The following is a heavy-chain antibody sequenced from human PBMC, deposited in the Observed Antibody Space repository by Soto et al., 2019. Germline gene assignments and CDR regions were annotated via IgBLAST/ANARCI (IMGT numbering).Heavy chain of an antibody. Sequence: SGPTLVNPTHLLTLTCTFSGFSLSTSGMCVSWIRQPPGKALEWLALIDWDDDKYYSTSLKTRLTISKDTSKNQVVLTMTNMDPVDTATYYCARIRYGSGSLYYYYGMDVWGQGTTVTVSS. J-gene: IGHJ6*02. CDR1: GFSLSTSGMC. CDR3: ARIRYGSGSLYYYYGMDV. CDR2: IDWDDDK. V-gene: IGHV2-70*01. D-gene: IGHD3-10*01.